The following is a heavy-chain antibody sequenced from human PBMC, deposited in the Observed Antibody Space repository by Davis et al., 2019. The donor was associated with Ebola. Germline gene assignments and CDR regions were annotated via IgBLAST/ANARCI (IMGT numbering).Heavy chain of an antibody. CDR2: INSDGSST. V-gene: IGHV3-74*01. Sequence: GESLKISCAASGFTFSSYWMHWVRQAPGKGLVWVSRINSDGSSTSYADSVKGRFTISRDNAKNTLYLQMNSLRAEDTAVYYCAREGWELPYYYYMDVWGKGTTVTVSS. CDR1: GFTFSSYW. J-gene: IGHJ6*03. D-gene: IGHD1-26*01. CDR3: AREGWELPYYYYMDV.